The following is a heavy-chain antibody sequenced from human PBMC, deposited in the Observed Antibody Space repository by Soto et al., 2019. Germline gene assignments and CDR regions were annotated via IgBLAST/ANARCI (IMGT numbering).Heavy chain of an antibody. Sequence: GGSLRLSCAASGFTFDDYAMHWVRQAPGKGLEWVSGVSWNSGNIDYADSMKGRFTISRDNARNSLYLQMNSLRPEDTALYYCARGGPFIPLSGPFDCWGQGTLVTVSS. CDR2: VSWNSGNI. D-gene: IGHD6-19*01. J-gene: IGHJ4*02. CDR1: GFTFDDYA. V-gene: IGHV3-9*01. CDR3: ARGGPFIPLSGPFDC.